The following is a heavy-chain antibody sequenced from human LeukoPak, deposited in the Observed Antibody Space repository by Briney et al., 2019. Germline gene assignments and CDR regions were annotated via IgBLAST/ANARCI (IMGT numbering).Heavy chain of an antibody. CDR2: IRSKAYGGTT. J-gene: IGHJ6*02. CDR1: GFTFGDYA. CDR3: TRGDPTATHYYYGMDV. D-gene: IGHD2-2*01. Sequence: GGSLRLSCTASGFTFGDYAMSWVRQAPGKGLEWVGFIRSKAYGGTTEYAASVKGRFTISRDDSKSIAYLQTNSLKTEDTAVYYCTRGDPTATHYYYGMDVWGQGTTVTVSS. V-gene: IGHV3-49*04.